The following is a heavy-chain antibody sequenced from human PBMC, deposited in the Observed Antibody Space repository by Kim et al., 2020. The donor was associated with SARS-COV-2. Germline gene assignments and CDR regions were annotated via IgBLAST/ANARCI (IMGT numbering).Heavy chain of an antibody. Sequence: ASVKVSCKASGYTFTSYAMNWVRQAPGQGLEWMGWINTNTGNPTYAQGFTGRFVFSLDTSVSTAYLQISSLKAEDTAVYYCARGDLRYFDWLLYYFDYWGQGTLVTVSS. CDR1: GYTFTSYA. CDR3: ARGDLRYFDWLLYYFDY. J-gene: IGHJ4*02. CDR2: INTNTGNP. V-gene: IGHV7-4-1*02. D-gene: IGHD3-9*01.